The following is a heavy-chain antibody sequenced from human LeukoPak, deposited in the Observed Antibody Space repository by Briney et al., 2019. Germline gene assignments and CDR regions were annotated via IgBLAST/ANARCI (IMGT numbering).Heavy chain of an antibody. CDR2: ISGSGGST. V-gene: IGHV3-23*01. Sequence: GGSLRLSCAASGFTFSSYAMSWVRQAPGKGLEWVSAISGSGGSTYYADSVKGRFTISRDNSKNTLYLQMNSLRAEDTVVYYCAKKDGSGYLGYWGQGTLATVSS. CDR1: GFTFSSYA. D-gene: IGHD3-22*01. J-gene: IGHJ4*02. CDR3: AKKDGSGYLGY.